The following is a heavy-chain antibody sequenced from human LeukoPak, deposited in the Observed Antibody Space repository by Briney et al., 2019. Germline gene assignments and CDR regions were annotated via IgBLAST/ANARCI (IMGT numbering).Heavy chain of an antibody. CDR3: ARVRSWYAKYYYYYYGVDV. CDR2: INPNSGGT. V-gene: IGHV1-2*02. Sequence: ASVKVSCKASGYTFTGYYMHWVRQAPGQGLEWMGWINPNSGGTNYAQKLQGRVTMTTDTSTSTAYMELRSLRSDDTAVYYCARVRSWYAKYYYYYYGVDVWGQGTTVTVSS. J-gene: IGHJ6*02. CDR1: GYTFTGYY. D-gene: IGHD2-2*01.